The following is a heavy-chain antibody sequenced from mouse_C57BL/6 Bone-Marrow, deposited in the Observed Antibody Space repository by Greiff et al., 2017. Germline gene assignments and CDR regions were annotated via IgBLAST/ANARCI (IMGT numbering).Heavy chain of an antibody. J-gene: IGHJ4*01. CDR2: IHPNSGST. V-gene: IGHV1-64*01. Sequence: QVQLQQPGAELVKPGASVKLSCKASGYTFTSYRMHWVKQRPGQGLEWIGMIHPNSGSTNYNEKFKSKATLTVDKSSSTAYMQLSCLTSEDSAVYYCARRRSLYAMDYWGQGTSVTVSS. CDR1: GYTFTSYR. CDR3: ARRRSLYAMDY.